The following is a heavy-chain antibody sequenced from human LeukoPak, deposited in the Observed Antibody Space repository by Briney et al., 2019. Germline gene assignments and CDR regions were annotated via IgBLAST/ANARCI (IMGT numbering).Heavy chain of an antibody. V-gene: IGHV4-39*01. Sequence: SETLSLTCSVSGGSISNITFYWGWIRQPPGKGLEWIGSIYYSGATYYNPSLKSRVTISVDTSKNQFSLKLTSVTAADTAVYYCARIAVAATKDYFDHWGQGTLVSVSS. J-gene: IGHJ4*02. CDR3: ARIAVAATKDYFDH. CDR2: IYYSGAT. CDR1: GGSISNITFY. D-gene: IGHD6-19*01.